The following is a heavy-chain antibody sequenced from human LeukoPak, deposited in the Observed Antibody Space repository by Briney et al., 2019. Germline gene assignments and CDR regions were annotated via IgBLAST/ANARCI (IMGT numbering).Heavy chain of an antibody. D-gene: IGHD2-15*01. CDR3: ASDLRGCSGGSCYSTALYYFDY. J-gene: IGHJ4*02. V-gene: IGHV1-8*01. CDR2: MNPNSGNT. Sequence: ASVKVSCKASGYTFTSYDINWVRQATGQGLEWMGWMNPNSGNTGYAQKFQGRVTMTRNTSISTAYMELSRLRSEDTAVYYCASDLRGCSGGSCYSTALYYFDYWGQGTLVTVSS. CDR1: GYTFTSYD.